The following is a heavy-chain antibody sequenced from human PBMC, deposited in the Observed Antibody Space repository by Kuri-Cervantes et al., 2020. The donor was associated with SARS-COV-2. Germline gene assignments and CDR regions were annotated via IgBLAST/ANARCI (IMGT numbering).Heavy chain of an antibody. Sequence: SETLSLTCAVYGGSFSGYYWSWIRQPPGKGLEWIGEINHSGSTNYNPSLKSRVTISVDTSKNQFSLKLSSVTAADTAVYYCASHSEYCPTLLRFLDPQWGFDSWGQGTLVTVSS. V-gene: IGHV4-34*01. CDR3: ASHSEYCPTLLRFLDPQWGFDS. J-gene: IGHJ5*01. D-gene: IGHD3-3*01. CDR1: GGSFSGYY. CDR2: INHSGST.